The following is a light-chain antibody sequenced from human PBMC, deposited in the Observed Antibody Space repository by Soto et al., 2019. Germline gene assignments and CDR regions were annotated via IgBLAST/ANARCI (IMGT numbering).Light chain of an antibody. CDR1: SSNIGAGYD. V-gene: IGLV1-40*01. J-gene: IGLJ1*01. Sequence: VLTQPPSVSGAPGQRVTISCTGSSSNIGAGYDVHWYQQLPGTAPKLLIYGNSNRPSGVPDRFSGSKSGTSASLAITGLQAEDEADYYCQSYDSSLSGRVFGTGTKVTVL. CDR2: GNS. CDR3: QSYDSSLSGRV.